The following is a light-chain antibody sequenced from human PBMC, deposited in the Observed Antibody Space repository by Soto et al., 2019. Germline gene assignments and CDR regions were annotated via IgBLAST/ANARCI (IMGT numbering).Light chain of an antibody. CDR2: GAS. J-gene: IGKJ1*01. CDR3: QQYNNWPKM. CDR1: QSVGGN. V-gene: IGKV3-15*01. Sequence: IMMTQSPATMSVSPGETATLSCRASQSVGGNLAWYQQKPGQAPRLLIYGASTRATGLPARFSGSGSGTEFTLTISSLQSEDFAVYYCQQYNNWPKMFGQGTKVEIK.